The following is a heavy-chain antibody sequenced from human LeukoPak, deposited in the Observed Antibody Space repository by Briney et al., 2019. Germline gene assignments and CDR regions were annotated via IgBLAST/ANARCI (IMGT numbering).Heavy chain of an antibody. CDR2: INPNSGGT. D-gene: IGHD3-16*02. V-gene: IGHV1-2*02. Sequence: GASVKVSCKASGYTFTGYYMHWVRQAPGQGLEWMGWINPNSGGTNYAQKFQGRVTMTRDTSISTAYMELSRLRSDDTAVYYCAGDIVGSSGDNWFDPWGQGTLVTVSS. CDR3: AGDIVGSSGDNWFDP. J-gene: IGHJ5*02. CDR1: GYTFTGYY.